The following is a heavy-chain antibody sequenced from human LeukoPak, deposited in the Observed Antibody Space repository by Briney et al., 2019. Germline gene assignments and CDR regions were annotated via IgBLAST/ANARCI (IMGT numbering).Heavy chain of an antibody. CDR2: IYSGGST. J-gene: IGHJ4*02. D-gene: IGHD5-18*01. CDR1: GFTVSSNH. V-gene: IGHV3-53*01. CDR3: ASARGSNYGSLGD. Sequence: WGSQRLSLAASGFTVSSNHMSYVRQAPGKGMEGVSVIYSGGSTFYADSVKGRFSISRDSSKNTLYLQMNSLRAEDTAVYYCASARGSNYGSLGDWGQGTLVTVSS.